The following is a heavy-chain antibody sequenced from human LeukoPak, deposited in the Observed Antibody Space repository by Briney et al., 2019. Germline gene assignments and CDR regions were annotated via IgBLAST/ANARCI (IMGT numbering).Heavy chain of an antibody. CDR2: ISGSGGST. J-gene: IGHJ4*02. Sequence: GGPLRLSCAASGFTFSSYAMSWVRQAPGKGLEWVSAISGSGGSTYYADSVKGRFTISRDNSKNTLYLQMNSLRAEDTAVYYCAKDPIYSRAYYFDYWGQGTLVTVSS. V-gene: IGHV3-23*01. D-gene: IGHD4-11*01. CDR1: GFTFSSYA. CDR3: AKDPIYSRAYYFDY.